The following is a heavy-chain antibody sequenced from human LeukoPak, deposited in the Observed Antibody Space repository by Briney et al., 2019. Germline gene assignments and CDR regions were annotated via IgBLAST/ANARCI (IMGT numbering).Heavy chain of an antibody. Sequence: GASVKLSCKASGYTFTSYGISWVRQAPGQGLEWMGWISAYNGNTNYAQKLQGRVTMTTDTSTSTTYMELRSLRSDDTAVYYCATDIVVVPAGSRDYWGQGTLVTASS. D-gene: IGHD2-2*01. J-gene: IGHJ4*02. CDR1: GYTFTSYG. V-gene: IGHV1-18*01. CDR2: ISAYNGNT. CDR3: ATDIVVVPAGSRDY.